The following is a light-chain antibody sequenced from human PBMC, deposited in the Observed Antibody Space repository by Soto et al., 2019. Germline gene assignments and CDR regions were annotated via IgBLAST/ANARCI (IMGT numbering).Light chain of an antibody. CDR3: QVWDSSSDRQV. Sequence: SYELTQAPSVSVAPGQTATITCGGNNIASKSVHWYQQKPGQAPVLVVYDDSDRPSGIPERFSGSNSGNTATLTISRVEAGDEADYYCQVWDSSSDRQVFGGGTQLTVL. V-gene: IGLV3-21*02. CDR2: DDS. J-gene: IGLJ3*02. CDR1: NIASKS.